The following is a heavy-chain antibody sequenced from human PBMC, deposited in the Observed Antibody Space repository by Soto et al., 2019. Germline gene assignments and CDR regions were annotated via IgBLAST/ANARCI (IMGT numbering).Heavy chain of an antibody. CDR2: IKSKIDCGTT. V-gene: IGHV3-15*01. CDR3: TTASANKLKRFNSHYYVMEV. J-gene: IGHJ6*02. CDR1: VFTFNDAW. Sequence: GGSLRLSCAASVFTFNDAWMSLVRQSPGKGLEWIGRIKSKIDCGTTDYAAPVKGRFTISRDDSKNTLFLQMNSLKTEDTAVYSCTTASANKLKRFNSHYYVMEVWGQGTTVTVSS. D-gene: IGHD1-20*01.